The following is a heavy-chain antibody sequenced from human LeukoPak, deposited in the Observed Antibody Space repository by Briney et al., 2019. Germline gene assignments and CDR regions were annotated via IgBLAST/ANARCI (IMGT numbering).Heavy chain of an antibody. CDR3: ARGAYGDYDS. Sequence: GGSLRLSCAASAFTFSSYAMSWVRQAPGKGLEWVSAISAGADSTHYADSVQGRFTISRDNSKNTLFLQMSGLRAEDTAVYFCARGAYGDYDSRGQGTLVTVSS. CDR1: AFTFSSYA. CDR2: ISAGADST. D-gene: IGHD4-17*01. V-gene: IGHV3-23*01. J-gene: IGHJ5*01.